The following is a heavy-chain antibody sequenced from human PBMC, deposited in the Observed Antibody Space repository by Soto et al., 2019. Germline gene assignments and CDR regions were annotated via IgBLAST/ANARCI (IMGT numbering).Heavy chain of an antibody. CDR2: INTNSGGT. Sequence: ASVKVSCKASGYTFTGYYMHWVRQAPGQGLEWMGWINTNSGGTNYAQKLQGRVTMTTDTSTSTAYMELRSLRSDDTAVYYCARFWSYCYDSSGYYYANQEGDADYWGQGTLVTVSS. D-gene: IGHD3-22*01. CDR1: GYTFTGYY. CDR3: ARFWSYCYDSSGYYYANQEGDADY. J-gene: IGHJ4*02. V-gene: IGHV1-2*02.